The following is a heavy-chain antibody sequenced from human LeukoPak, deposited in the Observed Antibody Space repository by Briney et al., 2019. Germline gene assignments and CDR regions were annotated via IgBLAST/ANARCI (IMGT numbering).Heavy chain of an antibody. CDR3: ARGGEVGATTFDY. D-gene: IGHD1-26*01. Sequence: SETLSLTCTVSGGSISSGSYYWSWIRQPAGKGLEWIGRIYTSGSTNYNPPLKSRVTMSVDTSKNQFSLKLSSVTAADTAVYYCARGGEVGATTFDYWGQGTLVTVSS. V-gene: IGHV4-61*02. J-gene: IGHJ4*02. CDR1: GGSISSGSYY. CDR2: IYTSGST.